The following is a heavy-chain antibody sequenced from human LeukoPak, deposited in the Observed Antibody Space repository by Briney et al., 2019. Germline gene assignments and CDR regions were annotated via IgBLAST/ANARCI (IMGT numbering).Heavy chain of an antibody. Sequence: GASVKVSCKASGYTFTDYYMHWVRQAPGQGFEWMGWINPNDGDTNYAQKFQGRVTMTRDTSTSTAHMEVSRLRSDVTAVYYCARANFLYCSSSTCLFDYWGQGTLVTVSS. D-gene: IGHD2-2*01. CDR2: INPNDGDT. J-gene: IGHJ4*02. V-gene: IGHV1-2*02. CDR1: GYTFTDYY. CDR3: ARANFLYCSSSTCLFDY.